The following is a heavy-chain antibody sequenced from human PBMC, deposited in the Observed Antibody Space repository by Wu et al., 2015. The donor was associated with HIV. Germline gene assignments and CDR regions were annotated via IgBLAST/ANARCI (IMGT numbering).Heavy chain of an antibody. V-gene: IGHV1-18*01. CDR3: ARDPVRTITSRGNWFDP. J-gene: IGHJ5*02. Sequence: QVQLVQSGPEVKRPWASVKVSCKAFWFSPFTYSGFSWVRQAPGQGLEWMGWISAYNGNTNYAQQFQGRVTMTTGTSTTTAYMELRSLRSDDTAVYYCARDPVRTITSRGNWFDPWGQGTLLTVSS. D-gene: IGHD4-11*01. CDR2: ISAYNGNT. CDR1: FSPFTYSG.